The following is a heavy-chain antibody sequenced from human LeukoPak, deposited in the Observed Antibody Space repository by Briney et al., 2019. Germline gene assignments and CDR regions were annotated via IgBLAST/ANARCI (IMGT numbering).Heavy chain of an antibody. J-gene: IGHJ3*02. D-gene: IGHD4-17*01. CDR3: ARAPHPRDSYGDYQTADAFDI. Sequence: GGSLRLSCAASGFTVSSNYMSWVRQAPGKGLEWVSVIYSGGSTYYADSVKGRFTISRHNSKNTLYLQMNSLRAEDTAVYYCARAPHPRDSYGDYQTADAFDIWGQGTMVTVSS. CDR2: IYSGGST. CDR1: GFTVSSNY. V-gene: IGHV3-53*04.